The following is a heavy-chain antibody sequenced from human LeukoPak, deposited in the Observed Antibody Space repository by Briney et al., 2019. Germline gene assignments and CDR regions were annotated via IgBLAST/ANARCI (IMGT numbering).Heavy chain of an antibody. CDR3: ARDRGSEYYYYGMDV. CDR2: IYYSGST. Sequence: SQTLSLTCTVSGGSISSGGHYWSWIRQHPGKGLEWIGYIYYSGSTYYNPSLKSRVTISVDTSKNQFSLKLSSVTAADTAVYYCARDRGSEYYYYGMDVWGQGTTVTVSS. V-gene: IGHV4-31*03. J-gene: IGHJ6*02. CDR1: GGSISSGGHY. D-gene: IGHD3-10*01.